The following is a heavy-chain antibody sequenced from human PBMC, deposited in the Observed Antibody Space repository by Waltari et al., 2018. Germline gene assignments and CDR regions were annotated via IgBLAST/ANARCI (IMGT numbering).Heavy chain of an antibody. CDR3: ARHARMNWFDP. V-gene: IGHV4-38-2*01. D-gene: IGHD2-8*01. J-gene: IGHJ5*02. CDR2: IYHSGST. CDR1: GYSISSGYY. Sequence: QVQLQESGPGLVKPSETLSLTCAVSGYSISSGYYWGWIRQPPGKGLEWSGSIYHSGSTYYNPSLKSRVTISVDTSKNQFSLKLSSVTAADTAVYYCARHARMNWFDPWGQGTLVTVSS.